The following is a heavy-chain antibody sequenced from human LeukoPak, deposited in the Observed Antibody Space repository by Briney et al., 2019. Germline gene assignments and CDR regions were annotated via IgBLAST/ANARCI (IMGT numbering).Heavy chain of an antibody. J-gene: IGHJ4*02. V-gene: IGHV3-66*01. CDR2: IYSGGGT. D-gene: IGHD4-17*01. CDR1: GFTVSTNY. Sequence: GGSLRLSCAASGFTVSTNYMSWVRQAPGKGLEWVSLIYSGGGTYYADSVKGRFTISRDNSRNTPYLQMNSLRVDDTAVYYCARGFRSVTTWGYFDYWGQGALGTVSS. CDR3: ARGFRSVTTWGYFDY.